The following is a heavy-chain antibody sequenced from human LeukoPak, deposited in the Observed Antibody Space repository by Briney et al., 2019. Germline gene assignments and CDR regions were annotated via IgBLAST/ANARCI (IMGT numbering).Heavy chain of an antibody. V-gene: IGHV4-61*09. CDR2: FYSSTRT. Sequence: SETLSLTCTVSGDSLTSGSRYWSWIRQPAGKGLEWIGHFYSSTRTTYNPSLESRVTISGDTAKNQFSLKLDSVTAADTAVYFCARCMSELDYGDYAYYYHMDVWGRGTTVTVSS. J-gene: IGHJ6*04. D-gene: IGHD4-17*01. CDR3: ARCMSELDYGDYAYYYHMDV. CDR1: GDSLTSGSRY.